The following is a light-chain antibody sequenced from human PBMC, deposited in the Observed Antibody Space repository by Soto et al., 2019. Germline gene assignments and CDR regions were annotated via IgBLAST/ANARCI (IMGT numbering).Light chain of an antibody. CDR3: QQYGSSPPN. CDR1: QSVSSSY. Sequence: EIVLTQSPGTLSLSPGERATLSCRASQSVSSSYLAWYQQNPGQAPRLLIYGASSRATGIPDRFSGSGSGTDFTLTISRLEPEDFAVYYCQQYGSSPPNFGQGTRLEI. J-gene: IGKJ5*01. CDR2: GAS. V-gene: IGKV3-20*01.